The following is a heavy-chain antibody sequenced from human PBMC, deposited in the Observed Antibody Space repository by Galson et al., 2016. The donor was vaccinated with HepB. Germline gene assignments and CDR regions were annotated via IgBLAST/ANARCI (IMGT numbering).Heavy chain of an antibody. D-gene: IGHD3-9*01. J-gene: IGHJ4*02. CDR1: GYSFSDYW. CDR2: IDPGDSET. V-gene: IGHV5-51*01. Sequence: QSGAEVKKPGESLKISCKGSGYSFSDYWIAWVRQMPGKGLDVLGTIDPGDSETKYRPSFEGQVTISVDESIRTAYLQWSSLTTADTAVYYCVKYRRSYRPGLDFDNWGPGTLIIVSA. CDR3: VKYRRSYRPGLDFDN.